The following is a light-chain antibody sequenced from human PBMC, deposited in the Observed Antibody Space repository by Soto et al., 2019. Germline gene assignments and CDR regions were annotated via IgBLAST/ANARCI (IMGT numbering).Light chain of an antibody. CDR3: QQYNSSPT. CDR1: QSISSW. V-gene: IGKV1-5*03. J-gene: IGKJ1*01. CDR2: KAS. Sequence: DIQMTQSPSTLSASVGDRVTITCRASQSISSWLAWYQQKPGKDPKLLIYKASSLESGVPSRFSGSGSGTEFTLPLSSLQPDDFATSYCQQYNSSPTFGQGTKVEIK.